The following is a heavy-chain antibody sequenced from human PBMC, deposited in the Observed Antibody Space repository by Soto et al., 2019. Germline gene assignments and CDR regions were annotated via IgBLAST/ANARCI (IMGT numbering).Heavy chain of an antibody. CDR1: GGSISSYY. V-gene: IGHV4-59*01. D-gene: IGHD3-9*01. Sequence: SETLSLTCTVSGGSISSYYWSWIRQPPGKGLEWIGYIYYSGSTNYNPSLKSRVTISVDTSKSQFSLKLSSVTAADTAVYYCARSYDIFTAYYSLFDYWGQGTLVTVSS. CDR3: ARSYDIFTAYYSLFDY. J-gene: IGHJ4*02. CDR2: IYYSGST.